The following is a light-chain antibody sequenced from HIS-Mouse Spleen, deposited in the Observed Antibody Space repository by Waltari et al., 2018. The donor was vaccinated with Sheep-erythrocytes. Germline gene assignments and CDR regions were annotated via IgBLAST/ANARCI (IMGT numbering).Light chain of an antibody. J-gene: IGLJ3*02. Sequence: QSALTQPASVSGSPGQSITISCTGTSSDVGGYNYVPWYQQHPGKAPKLMIYDVSNRPSGRSNRFSGSTAGTTASLTISGLQAEDEANYYCCSYAGSYTVWVFGGGTKLTVL. CDR2: DVS. CDR1: SSDVGGYNY. CDR3: CSYAGSYTVWV. V-gene: IGLV2-14*03.